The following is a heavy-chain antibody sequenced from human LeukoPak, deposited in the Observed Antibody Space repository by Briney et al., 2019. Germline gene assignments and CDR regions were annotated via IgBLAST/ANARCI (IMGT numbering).Heavy chain of an antibody. D-gene: IGHD3-22*01. V-gene: IGHV3-11*01. Sequence: GGSLRLFCAASGFTFSDYYMSWSRQAPGKGLEWVSYISSSGSTIYYADSVKGRFTISRDNAKNSLYLQMNSLRAEDTAVYYCARVEFDYYDSSGPRAYYYGMDVWGQGTTVTVSS. CDR2: ISSSGSTI. CDR1: GFTFSDYY. J-gene: IGHJ6*02. CDR3: ARVEFDYYDSSGPRAYYYGMDV.